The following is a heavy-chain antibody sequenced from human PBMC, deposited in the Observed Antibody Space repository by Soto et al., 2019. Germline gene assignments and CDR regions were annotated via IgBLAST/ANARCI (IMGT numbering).Heavy chain of an antibody. CDR2: ISAYNGNT. CDR1: GYTFTSYG. V-gene: IGHV1-18*01. CDR3: ARFRATAVTPNDYYSMDV. D-gene: IGHD4-17*01. J-gene: IGHJ6*02. Sequence: QVQLVQSGAEVKKPGASVKVSCKASGYTFTSYGISWVRQAPGQGLEWMGWISAYNGNTNYAQKLQGRVTMTTDTSTRTAYMELRSVRSDDTAVYYCARFRATAVTPNDYYSMDVWGQGTTVTVSS.